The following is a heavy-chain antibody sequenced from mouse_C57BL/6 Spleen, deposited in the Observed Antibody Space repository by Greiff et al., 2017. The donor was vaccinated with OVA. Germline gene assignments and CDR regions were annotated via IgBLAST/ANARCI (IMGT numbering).Heavy chain of an antibody. CDR3: ASLITTVVGH. CDR2: ISDGGSYT. J-gene: IGHJ2*01. Sequence: EVQGVESGGGLVKPGGSLKLSCAASGFTFSSYAMSWVRQTPEKRLEWVATISDGGSYTYYPDNVKGRFTISRDNAKNNLYLQMSHLKSEDTAMYYCASLITTVVGHWGQGTTLTVSS. V-gene: IGHV5-4*01. D-gene: IGHD1-1*01. CDR1: GFTFSSYA.